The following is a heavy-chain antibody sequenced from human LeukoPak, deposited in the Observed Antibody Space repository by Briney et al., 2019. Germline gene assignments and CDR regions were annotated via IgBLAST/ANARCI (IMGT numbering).Heavy chain of an antibody. CDR2: ISYDGSNK. CDR1: GFTFSSYG. J-gene: IGHJ4*02. D-gene: IGHD5-12*01. Sequence: GGSLRLSCAASGFTFSSYGMHWVRQAPGKGLEWVAVISYDGSNKYYADSVKGRFTISRDNSKNTLYLQMNSLRAEDTAVYYCAKEGGLNSGYYYLDYWGQGTLVTVSS. V-gene: IGHV3-30*18. CDR3: AKEGGLNSGYYYLDY.